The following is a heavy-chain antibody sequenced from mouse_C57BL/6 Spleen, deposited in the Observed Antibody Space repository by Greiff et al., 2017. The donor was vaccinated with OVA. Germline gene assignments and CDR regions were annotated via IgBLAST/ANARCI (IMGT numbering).Heavy chain of an antibody. J-gene: IGHJ2*01. V-gene: IGHV1-42*01. CDR3: ARRGNGYFVW. CDR1: GYSFTGYY. CDR2: INPSTGGT. Sequence: EVQVVESGPELVKPGASVKISCKASGYSFTGYYMNWVKQSPEKSLEWIGEINPSTGGTTYNQKFKAKATLTVDKSSSTAYMQLKSLTSEDSAVYYCARRGNGYFVWWGQGTTLTVSS. D-gene: IGHD2-3*01.